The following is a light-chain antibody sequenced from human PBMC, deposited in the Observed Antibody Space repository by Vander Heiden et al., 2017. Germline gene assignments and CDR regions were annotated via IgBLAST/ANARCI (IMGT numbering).Light chain of an antibody. CDR2: DTS. CDR1: QSVSVY. J-gene: IGKJ2*01. Sequence: DIVLTQSPATLSLSPGERATLSCRASQSVSVYLARYQQKPGQAPRLLIYDTSNRATGIPARSRRSASRTDFTLTISILEPEDFAVYYCQQRCDCPLTFGRWTKMELK. CDR3: QQRCDCPLT. V-gene: IGKV3-11*01.